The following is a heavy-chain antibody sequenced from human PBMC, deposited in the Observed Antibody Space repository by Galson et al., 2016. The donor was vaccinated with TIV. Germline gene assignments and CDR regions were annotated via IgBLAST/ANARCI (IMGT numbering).Heavy chain of an antibody. CDR3: VRDSAWNDSDY. CDR2: IGVKAYGGTT. D-gene: IGHD1-1*01. V-gene: IGHV3-49*04. CDR1: GFTFPDYA. Sequence: SLRLSCATSGFTFPDYAMSWVRQAPGKGLEWVGFIGVKAYGGTTGYAASMKGRFVISRDDSKSISYRQINSLQTEDTAVYYCVRDSAWNDSDYWGQGTLVAVSS. J-gene: IGHJ4*02.